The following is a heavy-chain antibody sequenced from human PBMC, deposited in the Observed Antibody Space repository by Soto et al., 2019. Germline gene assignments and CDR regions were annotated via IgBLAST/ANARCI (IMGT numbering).Heavy chain of an antibody. CDR2: IDYSGST. V-gene: IGHV4-31*03. Sequence: PSETLSLTCTVSGGSISSAGYCWSWIRQHPGKGLEWIGYIDYSGSTYYIPSLKSRVTISLETSNNQFSLKLTSVTAADTAVYCCAREEAARLERWFDPWGQGTLVTVSS. CDR3: AREEAARLERWFDP. CDR1: GGSISSAGYC. J-gene: IGHJ5*02. D-gene: IGHD6-6*01.